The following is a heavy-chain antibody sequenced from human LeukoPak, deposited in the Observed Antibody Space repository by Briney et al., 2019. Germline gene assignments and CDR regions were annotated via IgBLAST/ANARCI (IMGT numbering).Heavy chain of an antibody. J-gene: IGHJ5*02. D-gene: IGHD1-26*01. V-gene: IGHV4-59*11. CDR3: ARASGWLDP. CDR2: IHYSGNT. CDR1: GGSISSQY. Sequence: SETLSLTCTVSGGSISSQYWSWIRQPPGKGLEWIGYIHYSGNTNYNPSLKSRVTISIDPSRNKFSLELRSVTAADTAVYYCARASGWLDPWGQGTLVTVSS.